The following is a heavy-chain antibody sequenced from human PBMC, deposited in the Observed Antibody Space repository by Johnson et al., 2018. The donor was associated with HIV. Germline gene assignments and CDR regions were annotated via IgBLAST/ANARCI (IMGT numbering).Heavy chain of an antibody. CDR2: IGTAGDT. Sequence: VQLVESGGGLVQPGGSLRLSCADSGFTFSRYDMHWVRQVTGKGLEWVSAIGTAGDTYYPGSVKGRFTISRDNSKNTLYLQMNSLRAEDTAVYYCARGGAVTRRSADAFDIWGQGTMVTVSS. V-gene: IGHV3-13*01. J-gene: IGHJ3*02. CDR3: ARGGAVTRRSADAFDI. D-gene: IGHD4-11*01. CDR1: GFTFSRYD.